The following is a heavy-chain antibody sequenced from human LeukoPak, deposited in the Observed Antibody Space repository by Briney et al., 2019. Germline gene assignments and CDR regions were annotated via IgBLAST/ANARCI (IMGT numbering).Heavy chain of an antibody. J-gene: IGHJ4*02. CDR1: GYIFTSYW. Sequence: GESLKISCKGFGYIFTSYWIAWVRQMPGKGLEWMGIIYPGDSDTRYSPSFQCQVTISGDKSISTVYLQWSSLKASDTAMYYCARVDLYCSSTSCYSFDYWGQGTLVTVSS. CDR3: ARVDLYCSSTSCYSFDY. V-gene: IGHV5-51*01. D-gene: IGHD2-2*01. CDR2: IYPGDSDT.